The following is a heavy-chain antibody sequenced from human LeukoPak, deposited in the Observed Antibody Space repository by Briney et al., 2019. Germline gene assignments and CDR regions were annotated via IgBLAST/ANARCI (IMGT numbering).Heavy chain of an antibody. J-gene: IGHJ4*02. Sequence: SDTLPLTCTASGGSISSYYWNWIRQPAGKGLEWIGRIYSSGSTDYNPSLKSRVTMSVDTSKNQFSLNLSSVTAADSAVYYCARARGRLLLIDYWGQGTLVTVSS. CDR3: ARARGRLLLIDY. CDR1: GGSISSYY. D-gene: IGHD2-15*01. CDR2: IYSSGST. V-gene: IGHV4-4*07.